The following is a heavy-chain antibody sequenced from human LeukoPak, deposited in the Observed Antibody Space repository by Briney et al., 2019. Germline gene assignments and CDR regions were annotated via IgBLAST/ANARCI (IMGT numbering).Heavy chain of an antibody. V-gene: IGHV3-21*01. D-gene: IGHD2-2*01. CDR3: ARGGNLYCSATSCYDFDY. J-gene: IGHJ4*02. Sequence: PGGSLRLSCAASGFTFSSYWMSWVRQAPGKGLEWVSSISSSSSYIYYGDSVKGRFTISRDNAKNSLYLQINSLRAEDTAVYYCARGGNLYCSATSCYDFDYWGQGTLVTVSS. CDR2: ISSSSSYI. CDR1: GFTFSSYW.